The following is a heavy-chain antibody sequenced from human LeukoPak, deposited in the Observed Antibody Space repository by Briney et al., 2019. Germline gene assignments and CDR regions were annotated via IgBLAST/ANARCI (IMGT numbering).Heavy chain of an antibody. Sequence: GGSLRLSCAASGFTFSSYAMSWVRQAPGKGLEWVSYISSSSSTIYYADSVKGRFTISRDNAKNSLYLQMNSLRAEDTAVYYCASGAMATRYYYYYYMDVWGKGTTVTVSS. D-gene: IGHD4/OR15-4a*01. V-gene: IGHV3-48*01. CDR2: ISSSSSTI. CDR1: GFTFSSYA. CDR3: ASGAMATRYYYYYYMDV. J-gene: IGHJ6*03.